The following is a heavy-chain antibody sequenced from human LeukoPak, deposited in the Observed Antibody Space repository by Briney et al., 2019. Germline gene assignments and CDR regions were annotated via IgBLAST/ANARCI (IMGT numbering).Heavy chain of an antibody. V-gene: IGHV1-18*01. Sequence: ASVTVSFKASGYTFTSYGISWVRQATGQGLEWMGWISAYNGNTNYAQKLQGRVTMTTDTSTSTAYMELRSLRSDDTAVYYCARDGGDSSSSVRWDDYWGQGTLVTVSS. CDR2: ISAYNGNT. CDR3: ARDGGDSSSSVRWDDY. J-gene: IGHJ4*02. D-gene: IGHD6-6*01. CDR1: GYTFTSYG.